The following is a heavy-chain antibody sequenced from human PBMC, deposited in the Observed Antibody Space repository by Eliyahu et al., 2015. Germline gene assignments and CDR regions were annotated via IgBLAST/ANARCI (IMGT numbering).Heavy chain of an antibody. CDR3: AKSHGWFPFDS. CDR1: GVSIATSNHY. D-gene: IGHD6-19*01. V-gene: IGHV4-39*01. CDR2: LYYSGNV. J-gene: IGHJ4*02. Sequence: QVQLQESGPGVVKPSETLSLTCTVSGVSIATSNHYWAWIRLTPGRGLQWIGTLYYSGNVYYNPSLEPRVFIDADTPKNQFSLEVTSATAADTAVYFCAKSHGWFPFDSWGRGSLVTVSS.